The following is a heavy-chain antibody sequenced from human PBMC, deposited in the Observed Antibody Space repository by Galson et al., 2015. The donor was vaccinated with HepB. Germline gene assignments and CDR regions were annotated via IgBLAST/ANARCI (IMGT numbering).Heavy chain of an antibody. CDR3: ARDVRIGYCSSTSCYPPGY. Sequence: SVKVSCKASGYTFTGYYMHWVRQAPGQGLEWMGRINPNSGGTNYAQKFQGRVTMTRDTSISTAYMELSRLRSDDTAVYYCARDVRIGYCSSTSCYPPGYWGQGTLVTVSS. D-gene: IGHD2-2*01. J-gene: IGHJ4*02. CDR1: GYTFTGYY. CDR2: INPNSGGT. V-gene: IGHV1-2*06.